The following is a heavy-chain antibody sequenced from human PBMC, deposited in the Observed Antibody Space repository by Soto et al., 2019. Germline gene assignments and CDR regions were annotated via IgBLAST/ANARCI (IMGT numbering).Heavy chain of an antibody. D-gene: IGHD2-15*01. Sequence: EVQLVESGGALVQPGESLRLSCAASGFPFGPFWMHWVRQAPGKGLEWVSHIHGDGYTTIYADSVKGRFTISRDNAKNTLYLQMNSLRAEDTAVYYCARDRENPASFDIWGQGTMVTVSS. CDR3: ARDRENPASFDI. CDR2: IHGDGYTT. V-gene: IGHV3-74*01. CDR1: GFPFGPFW. J-gene: IGHJ3*02.